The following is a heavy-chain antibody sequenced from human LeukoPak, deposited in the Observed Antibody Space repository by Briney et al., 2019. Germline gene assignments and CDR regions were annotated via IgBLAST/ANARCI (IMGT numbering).Heavy chain of an antibody. J-gene: IGHJ3*01. D-gene: IGHD3-22*01. CDR3: ARDHHRRLYDSQARDTFAF. CDR2: ITSSSSYA. CDR1: GFTFSTYN. Sequence: PGGSLRLSCEASGFTFSTYNMNWVRQAPGKRLEWVSSITSSSSYAFYADSVKGRFTISRDNAKSSLYLQMNSLRAEDTAVYYCARDHHRRLYDSQARDTFAFWGQGTMVTVSS. V-gene: IGHV3-21*01.